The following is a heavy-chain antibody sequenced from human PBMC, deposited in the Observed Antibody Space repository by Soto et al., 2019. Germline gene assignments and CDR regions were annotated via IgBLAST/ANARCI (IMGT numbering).Heavy chain of an antibody. CDR1: GGSISSSSYY. D-gene: IGHD3-9*01. V-gene: IGHV4-39*01. CDR3: ASGLVYGIPGWFGP. J-gene: IGHJ5*02. CDR2: IYYSGST. Sequence: SETLSLTCTVSGGSISSSSYYWGWIRHPPGKGLEWIGSIYYSGSTYYNPSLKSRVTISVDTSKNQFSLKLSSVTAADTAVYNCASGLVYGIPGWFGPWGQGTLVTVSS.